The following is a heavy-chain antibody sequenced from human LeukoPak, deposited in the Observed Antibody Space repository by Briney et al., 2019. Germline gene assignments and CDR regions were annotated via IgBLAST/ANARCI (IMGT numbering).Heavy chain of an antibody. D-gene: IGHD1-26*01. CDR2: ISTYNGHT. CDR3: ARDHAAGWELPLNWFDP. Sequence: ASVKVSCKASGYTFTSYGINWVRQAPGQGLDWMGWISTYNGHTNYAQKFQGRVTMTTDTSTSTASMELRSLRSDDTAVYYCARDHAAGWELPLNWFDPWGQGTLVTVSS. V-gene: IGHV1-18*01. J-gene: IGHJ5*02. CDR1: GYTFTSYG.